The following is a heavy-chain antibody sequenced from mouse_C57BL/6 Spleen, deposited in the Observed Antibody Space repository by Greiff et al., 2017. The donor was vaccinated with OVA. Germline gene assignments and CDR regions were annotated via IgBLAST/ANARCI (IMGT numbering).Heavy chain of an antibody. CDR2: ISDGGSYT. Sequence: EVQVVESGGGLVKPGGSLKLSCAASGFTFSSYAMSWVRQTPEKRLEWVATISDGGSYTYYPDNVKGRFTISRDNAKNNLYLQMSHLKSEDTAMYYCARVYYGYVGYAKGYWGQGTSVTVAS. V-gene: IGHV5-4*01. J-gene: IGHJ4*01. D-gene: IGHD2-2*01. CDR1: GFTFSSYA. CDR3: ARVYYGYVGYAKGY.